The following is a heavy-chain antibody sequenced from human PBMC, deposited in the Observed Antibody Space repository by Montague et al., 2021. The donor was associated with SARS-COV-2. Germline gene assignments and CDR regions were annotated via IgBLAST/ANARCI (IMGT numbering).Heavy chain of an antibody. D-gene: IGHD4-17*01. CDR2: ISWNSGSI. J-gene: IGHJ4*02. Sequence: SLRLSCAASGFTFDDYAMHWVRQAPGKGLEWVSGISWNSGSIGYAYSVKGRFTISRDNAKNSLYLQMNSLRAEDTALYYCAFYGDYALDYWGQGTLVTVSS. CDR3: AFYGDYALDY. V-gene: IGHV3-9*01. CDR1: GFTFDDYA.